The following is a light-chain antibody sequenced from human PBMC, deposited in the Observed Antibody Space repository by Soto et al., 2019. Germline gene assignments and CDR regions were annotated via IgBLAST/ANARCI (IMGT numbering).Light chain of an antibody. J-gene: IGLJ1*01. Sequence: QSVLTQPASVSGSPRQSVTISCTGTSSDVGGYNYVSWYQQHPGKVPKLMIYEVNKRPSGVPDRFSGSKSGNTASLTVSGLQAEDEADYYCSSYAGSNTDYVFGTGTKVTVL. CDR3: SSYAGSNTDYV. CDR1: SSDVGGYNY. V-gene: IGLV2-8*01. CDR2: EVN.